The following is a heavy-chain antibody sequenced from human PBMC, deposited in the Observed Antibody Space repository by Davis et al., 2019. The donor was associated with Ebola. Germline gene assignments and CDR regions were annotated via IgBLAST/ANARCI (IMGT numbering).Heavy chain of an antibody. Sequence: MPSETLSLTCAVYGGSFSGYYWSWIRLPPGKGLEWIGEINHSGSTNYNPSLKSRVTISVDTSKNQFSLKLSSVTAADTAVYYCASFPAVYYYYYGMDVWGQGTTVTVSS. V-gene: IGHV4-34*01. J-gene: IGHJ6*02. CDR1: GGSFSGYY. CDR3: ASFPAVYYYYYGMDV. D-gene: IGHD2-2*01. CDR2: INHSGST.